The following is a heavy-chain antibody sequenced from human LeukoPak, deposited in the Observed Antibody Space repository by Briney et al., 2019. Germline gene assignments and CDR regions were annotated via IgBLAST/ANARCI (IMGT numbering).Heavy chain of an antibody. CDR1: GYTFTSYG. D-gene: IGHD2/OR15-2a*01. CDR3: ARDAEFLPGHEVDY. J-gene: IGHJ4*02. V-gene: IGHV1-18*01. Sequence: ASVKVSCKASGYTFTSYGISWVRQAPGQGLEWMGRISAYNGNTNYAQKLQGRVTMTTDTSTSTAYMELRSLRSDDTAVYYCARDAEFLPGHEVDYWGQGTLVTVSS. CDR2: ISAYNGNT.